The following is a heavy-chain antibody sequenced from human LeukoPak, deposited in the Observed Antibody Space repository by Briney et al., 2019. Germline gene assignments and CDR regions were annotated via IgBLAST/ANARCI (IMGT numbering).Heavy chain of an antibody. D-gene: IGHD6-19*01. J-gene: IGHJ6*02. CDR3: ARDQQWLVPRYYYYGMDV. V-gene: IGHV3-7*01. CDR1: GFTFSSYW. Sequence: GGSLRVSCAASGFTFSSYWMSWVCQAPGKGLEWVANIKQDGSEKYYVDSVKGRFTISRDNAENSLYLQMNSLRAEDTAVYYCARDQQWLVPRYYYYGMDVWGQGTTVTVSS. CDR2: IKQDGSEK.